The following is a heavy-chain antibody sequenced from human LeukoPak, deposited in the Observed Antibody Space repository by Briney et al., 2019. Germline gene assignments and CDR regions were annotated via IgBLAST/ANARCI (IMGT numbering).Heavy chain of an antibody. CDR2: ISTTGNVI. D-gene: IGHD1-26*01. Sequence: PGGSLRLSCAGSGFTFGEHYMSWIRQAPGKGLEWVSYISTTGNVIEYADSVKGRFTLSRDNAKSSLLLQMNSLTADDTAIYYCARHRQRVTEGADYWGQGTLVTVSS. CDR1: GFTFGEHY. J-gene: IGHJ4*01. CDR3: ARHRQRVTEGADY. V-gene: IGHV3-11*01.